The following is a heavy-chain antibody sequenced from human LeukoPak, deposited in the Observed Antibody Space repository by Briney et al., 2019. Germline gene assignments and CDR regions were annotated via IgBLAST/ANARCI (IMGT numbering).Heavy chain of an antibody. J-gene: IGHJ5*02. V-gene: IGHV1-2*06. Sequence: ASVKVSCKXSGYTFTGYYMHWVRQAPGQGLEGMGRINPNSGSTNYSQKFQGRVTMTRDTSISTAYMELSRLRSDDTAVYYCARVPIPYGWGSYYKGGGGWFDPWGQGTLVTVPS. CDR1: GYTFTGYY. CDR2: INPNSGST. CDR3: ARVPIPYGWGSYYKGGGGWFDP. D-gene: IGHD3-10*01.